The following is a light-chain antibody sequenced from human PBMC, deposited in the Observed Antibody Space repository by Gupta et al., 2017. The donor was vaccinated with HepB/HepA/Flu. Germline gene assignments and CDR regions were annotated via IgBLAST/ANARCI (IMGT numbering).Light chain of an antibody. V-gene: IGKV3-20*01. CDR3: QQYGSSLWT. Sequence: EIVLTQSPGTLSLSPGERATLSCRASQSVSSSYLAWYQQKPGQAPRLLIYGASSRATGIPDRFSGIGSGTDFTLTISRLEPEDFAVYYCQQYGSSLWTFRQGTKVEIK. J-gene: IGKJ1*01. CDR1: QSVSSSY. CDR2: GAS.